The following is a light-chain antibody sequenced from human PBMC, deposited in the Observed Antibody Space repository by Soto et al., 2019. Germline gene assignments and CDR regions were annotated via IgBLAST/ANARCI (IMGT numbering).Light chain of an antibody. CDR1: SSDVGSYNL. V-gene: IGLV2-23*01. CDR3: CSYAGNFIWV. Sequence: QSALTQPASVSGSPGQSITISCTGTSSDVGSYNLVSWYQQHPGKAPKLMIYEGSKRPSGVSNRFSGSKSGNTASLTISGLQAEDEADYYCCSYAGNFIWVFGGGTKLTVL. J-gene: IGLJ3*02. CDR2: EGS.